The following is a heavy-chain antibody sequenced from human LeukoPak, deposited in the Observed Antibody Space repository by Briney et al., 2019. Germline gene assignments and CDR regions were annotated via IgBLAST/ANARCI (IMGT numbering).Heavy chain of an antibody. J-gene: IGHJ4*02. D-gene: IGHD3-10*01. CDR1: GFTLSRYI. CDR2: ISNDSRYI. V-gene: IGHV3-21*04. Sequence: GGSLRLSCIASGFTLSRYIMNWVRQAPGKGLEWVASISNDSRYIYYSDSVKGRFTISRDNAKNSLYLQMNSLRAEGTAVYYCAREGTSSGSPHFDYWGQGTLVTVSS. CDR3: AREGTSSGSPHFDY.